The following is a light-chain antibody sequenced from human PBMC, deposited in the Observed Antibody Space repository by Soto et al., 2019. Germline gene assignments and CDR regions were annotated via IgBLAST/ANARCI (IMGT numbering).Light chain of an antibody. J-gene: IGKJ4*01. CDR2: GAS. V-gene: IGKV3-15*01. Sequence: VMAQSPATLSVSPGESATLSCRASQSVSSNLAWYQQKPGQGPRLLIYGASTRATGVPARFRGSGSGTEFTLNISSLRSEDFAVYYCQQYNNWPLTFGGGTKVEFK. CDR3: QQYNNWPLT. CDR1: QSVSSN.